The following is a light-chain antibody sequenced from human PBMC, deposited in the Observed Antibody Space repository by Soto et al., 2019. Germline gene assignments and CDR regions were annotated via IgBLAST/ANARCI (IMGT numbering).Light chain of an antibody. Sequence: DIQMTQSPSSLSASVGDRGTITCRASQSIRSYLNWYPQTXGKAPKXXIYAASSLHSGVPSRFIGSGSGTDCTRTISSLQPEDVETDYCQQSYSTTLTFGGGTKVDIK. CDR1: QSIRSY. J-gene: IGKJ4*01. CDR3: QQSYSTTLT. CDR2: AAS. V-gene: IGKV1-39*01.